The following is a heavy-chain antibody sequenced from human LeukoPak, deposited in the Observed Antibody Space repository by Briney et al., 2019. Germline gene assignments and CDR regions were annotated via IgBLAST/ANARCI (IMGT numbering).Heavy chain of an antibody. CDR2: INHSGST. CDR1: GGSFSGYY. D-gene: IGHD3-3*01. V-gene: IGHV4-34*01. CDR3: ARHEIFGMSFDY. J-gene: IGHJ4*02. Sequence: SETLSLTCAVYGGSFSGYYWSWIRQPPGKGLEWIGEINHSGSTNYNPSLKSRVTISVDTSKNQFSLKLSSVTAADTAVYYCARHEIFGMSFDYWGQGTLVTVSS.